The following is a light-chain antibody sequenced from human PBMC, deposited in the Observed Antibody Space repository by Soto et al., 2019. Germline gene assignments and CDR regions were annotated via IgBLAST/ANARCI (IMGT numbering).Light chain of an antibody. CDR1: QSISSW. V-gene: IGKV1-5*03. J-gene: IGKJ1*01. CDR3: QQYNSYWT. CDR2: KAS. Sequence: DIQMTQSASSLSASVGDGVTITCRASQSISSWLAWYQQKPGKAPKLLIYKASSLESGVPSRFSGSGSGTEFTLTISSLQPYDFATYYCQQYNSYWTFGQGTKVDI.